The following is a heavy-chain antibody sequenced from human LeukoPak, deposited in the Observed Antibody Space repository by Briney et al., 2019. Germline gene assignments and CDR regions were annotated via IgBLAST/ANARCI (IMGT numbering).Heavy chain of an antibody. CDR2: ISSSGSTI. Sequence: GGSLRLSCAASGFTFSSYEMNWIRQAPGKGLEWVSYISSSGSTIYYADSVKGRFTISRDDSKNTAYLQMNSLKTEDTAVYYCTRQAVDWYISSFHYMDVWGKGTTVTISS. V-gene: IGHV3-48*03. D-gene: IGHD1-1*01. CDR1: GFTFSSYE. J-gene: IGHJ6*03. CDR3: TRQAVDWYISSFHYMDV.